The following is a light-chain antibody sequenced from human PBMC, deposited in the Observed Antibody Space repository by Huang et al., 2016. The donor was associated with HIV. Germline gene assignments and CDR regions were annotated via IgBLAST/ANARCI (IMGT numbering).Light chain of an antibody. V-gene: IGKV1-39*01. J-gene: IGKJ1*01. CDR2: AAS. Sequence: DIQMTQSPSSLSASVGDRVTIPCRASQSINSYLNWYQHKPGKAPKLLIYAASSLQSGVPSMFSGSGSGTDFTLSISSLQPEDIATYCCQQSYSTPWTFGQGTKVEIK. CDR1: QSINSY. CDR3: QQSYSTPWT.